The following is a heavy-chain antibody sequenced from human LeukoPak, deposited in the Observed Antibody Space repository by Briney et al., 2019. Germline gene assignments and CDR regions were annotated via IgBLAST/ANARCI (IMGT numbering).Heavy chain of an antibody. V-gene: IGHV3-23*01. J-gene: IGHJ3*02. CDR2: ISGNGGST. CDR1: GFMFSSYW. Sequence: GGSLRLSCAASGFMFSSYWLSWVRQAPGKGLEWVSAISGNGGSTYYADSVKGRFTISRDNSKNTLYLQMNSLRAEDTAVYYCAKDPSDIVVGGDAFDIWGQGTMVTVSS. CDR3: AKDPSDIVVGGDAFDI. D-gene: IGHD2-2*01.